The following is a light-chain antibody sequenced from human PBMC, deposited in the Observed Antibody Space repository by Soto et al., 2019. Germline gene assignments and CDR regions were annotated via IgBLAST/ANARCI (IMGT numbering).Light chain of an antibody. CDR1: QSVSSN. V-gene: IGKV3-15*01. Sequence: EIGMMQSPFTVYESQGDRATXSCRASQSVSSNLAWYQQKPGQAPRLLIYVASSSATCIPAIFSGGGSEAEFPLTIRSLHAEAFAVSCCQHYNNSHPITFGQGTRLEIK. J-gene: IGKJ5*01. CDR3: QHYNNSHPIT. CDR2: VAS.